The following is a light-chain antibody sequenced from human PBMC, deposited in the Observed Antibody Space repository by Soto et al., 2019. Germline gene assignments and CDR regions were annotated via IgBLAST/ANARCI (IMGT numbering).Light chain of an antibody. V-gene: IGKV1-16*02. J-gene: IGKJ1*01. Sequence: DIQMTQSPSSLSASVGDRVTITCRASQDISNYLAWFQQKPGKAPESLIYGASSLQSGVASKFSGSGSGTDITLTISSLQPEDFATYYCQQYHSYPPTFGQGTKVEIK. CDR2: GAS. CDR3: QQYHSYPPT. CDR1: QDISNY.